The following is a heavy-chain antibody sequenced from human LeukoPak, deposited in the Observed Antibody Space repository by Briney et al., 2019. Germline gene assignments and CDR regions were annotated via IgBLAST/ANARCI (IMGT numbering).Heavy chain of an antibody. CDR1: GGSISSGSYY. V-gene: IGHV4-61*02. J-gene: IGHJ6*03. CDR3: ARVFILYGSGSYSQDYYYYYMDV. Sequence: SQTLSLTCTVSGGSISSGSYYWSWIRQPAGKGLEWIGRIYTSGSTNYNPSLKSRVTISVDTSKNQFSLKLSSVTAADTAVYYCARVFILYGSGSYSQDYYYYYMDVWGKGTTVTVSS. CDR2: IYTSGST. D-gene: IGHD3-10*01.